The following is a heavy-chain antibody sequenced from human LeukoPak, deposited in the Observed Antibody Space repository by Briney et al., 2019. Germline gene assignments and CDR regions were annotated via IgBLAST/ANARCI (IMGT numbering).Heavy chain of an antibody. Sequence: GASVKVSCKASGYTFTSYGISWVRQAPGQGLEWMGWISAYNGNTNYAQKLQGRVTMTTDTSTSTAYMEPRSLRSDDTAVYYCARDPRGWYVEYFDYWGQGTLVTVSS. CDR2: ISAYNGNT. CDR1: GYTFTSYG. D-gene: IGHD6-19*01. CDR3: ARDPRGWYVEYFDY. J-gene: IGHJ4*02. V-gene: IGHV1-18*01.